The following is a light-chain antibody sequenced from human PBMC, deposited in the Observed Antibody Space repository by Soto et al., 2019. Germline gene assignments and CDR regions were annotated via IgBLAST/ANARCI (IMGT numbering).Light chain of an antibody. Sequence: QSALTQPPSASGSPGQSVTISCTGSRNDVGGHKFDSWYQHHPGRSPKLIIYEVTQRPSGVPHRFSGSKSDNTASLTVSGLQEEEDDYYYCRSFTSINTWVFGGGTKLTVL. CDR2: EVT. V-gene: IGLV2-8*01. CDR3: RSFTSINTWV. J-gene: IGLJ3*02. CDR1: RNDVGGHKF.